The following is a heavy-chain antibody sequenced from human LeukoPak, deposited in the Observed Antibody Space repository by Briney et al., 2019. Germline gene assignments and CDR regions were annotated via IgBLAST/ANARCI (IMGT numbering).Heavy chain of an antibody. Sequence: QPGRSLKLSCAASGFTFSSYAMHWVRQAPGKGLEWVAVISYDGSNKYYADSVKGRFTISRDNSKNTLYLQMNSLRAEDTAVYYCARGIYGDPVAFDYWGQGTLVTVSS. J-gene: IGHJ4*02. CDR3: ARGIYGDPVAFDY. CDR2: ISYDGSNK. D-gene: IGHD4/OR15-4a*01. CDR1: GFTFSSYA. V-gene: IGHV3-30*04.